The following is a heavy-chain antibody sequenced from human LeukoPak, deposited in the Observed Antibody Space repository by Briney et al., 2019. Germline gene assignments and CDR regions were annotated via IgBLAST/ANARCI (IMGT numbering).Heavy chain of an antibody. CDR1: GGSISSYH. D-gene: IGHD2-21*01. CDR2: IHYSGST. CDR3: ARSVSWGLLVRDDAFDI. J-gene: IGHJ3*02. V-gene: IGHV4-59*08. Sequence: SETLSLTCTVSGGSISSYHWIWIRQPPGKGLEWIGYIHYSGSTNYNPSLKSRVTTSVDASKKQFSLKLRSVTAADTAVYYCARSVSWGLLVRDDAFDIWGQGTMVTVSS.